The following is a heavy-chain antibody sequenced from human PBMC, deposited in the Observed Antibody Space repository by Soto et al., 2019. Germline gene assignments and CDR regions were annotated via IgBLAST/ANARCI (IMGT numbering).Heavy chain of an antibody. CDR2: MSGSSSTT. J-gene: IGHJ4*02. Sequence: LRLSCATSGLTFSNYAMSWVRQAPGGGLEWVSSMSGSSSTTYYADSVRGRFTISRDRSKNTLYLQMSSLRAEDTALYYCAKNQERELPRVIDFWGQGTLVTVS. CDR1: GLTFSNYA. CDR3: AKNQERELPRVIDF. V-gene: IGHV3-23*01. D-gene: IGHD1-7*01.